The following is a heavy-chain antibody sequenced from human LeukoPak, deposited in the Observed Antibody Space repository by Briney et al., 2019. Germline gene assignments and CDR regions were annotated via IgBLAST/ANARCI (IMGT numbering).Heavy chain of an antibody. V-gene: IGHV4-31*03. J-gene: IGHJ4*02. CDR3: ARAGCSSTSCYNPFDY. CDR2: IYYSGST. D-gene: IGHD2-2*01. Sequence: SETLSLTCTVSGGSISSGGYYWSWIRQHPGKGLEWIGYIYYSGSTYYNLSLKSRVTISVDTSKNQFSLKLSSVTAADTAVYYCARAGCSSTSCYNPFDYWGQGTLVTVSS. CDR1: GGSISSGGYY.